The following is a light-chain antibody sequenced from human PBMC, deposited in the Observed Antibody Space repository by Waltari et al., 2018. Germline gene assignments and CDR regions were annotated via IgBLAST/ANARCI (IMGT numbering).Light chain of an antibody. Sequence: QSALTQPASVSGSPGQSTPTSCTGTSSDVGSHNLVSWYQQHPGKAPKRMIYEGSKRPSGVSNRFSGSKSGNTASLTISGLQAEDEADYYCCSYAGSSTLVVFGGGTKLTVL. CDR3: CSYAGSSTLVV. V-gene: IGLV2-23*03. CDR1: SSDVGSHNL. J-gene: IGLJ2*01. CDR2: EGS.